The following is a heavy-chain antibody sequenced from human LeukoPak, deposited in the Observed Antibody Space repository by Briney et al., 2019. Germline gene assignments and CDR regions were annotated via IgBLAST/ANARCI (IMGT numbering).Heavy chain of an antibody. CDR1: GFTFSTYG. D-gene: IGHD2-15*01. Sequence: PGGSLRLSCAASGFTFSTYGMHWVRQAPGKGLEWVAFIRYDGSNKYYADSVKGRFTISRDNSKNTLYLQMNSLRAEDTAVYYCARDIVVVVAAILDPWGQGTLVTVSS. V-gene: IGHV3-30*02. CDR2: IRYDGSNK. J-gene: IGHJ5*02. CDR3: ARDIVVVVAAILDP.